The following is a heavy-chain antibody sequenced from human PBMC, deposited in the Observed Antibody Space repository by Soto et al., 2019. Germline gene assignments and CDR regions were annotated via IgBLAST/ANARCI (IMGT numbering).Heavy chain of an antibody. CDR1: GGSISSGGHY. CDR2: IDNSGIT. Sequence: SETLSLTCTVSGGSISSGGHYWGWIRQHPGRGPEWIGYIDNSGITYDNPSLKSRITMSVDTSQNQFSLKLSSVTAADTAVYYCARNYGDYGHYFDSWGQGTLVTVSS. D-gene: IGHD4-17*01. V-gene: IGHV4-31*03. J-gene: IGHJ4*02. CDR3: ARNYGDYGHYFDS.